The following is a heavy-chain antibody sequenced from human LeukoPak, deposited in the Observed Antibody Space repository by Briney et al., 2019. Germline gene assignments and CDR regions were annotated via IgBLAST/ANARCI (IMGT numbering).Heavy chain of an antibody. CDR2: IKSDGSST. V-gene: IGHV3-74*01. CDR3: ARYYYDSSRGAY. Sequence: PGGSLRLSCAASGFSFSTYWMHWVRQAPGKGLVWVSRIKSDGSSTTYADSVKGRFTISRDNARNTLYLQMNSLRAEDTAVYYCARYYYDSSRGAYWGQGTLVTVSS. J-gene: IGHJ4*02. CDR1: GFSFSTYW. D-gene: IGHD3-22*01.